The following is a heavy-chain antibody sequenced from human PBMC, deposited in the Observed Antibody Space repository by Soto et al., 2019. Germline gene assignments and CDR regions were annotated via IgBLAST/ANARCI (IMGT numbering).Heavy chain of an antibody. V-gene: IGHV3-48*01. CDR2: VSSSSSTI. J-gene: IGHJ4*02. CDR3: VRGGEYDILTGYYTGRGDDY. Sequence: EVQLVESRGGLVQPGGSLRLSCAASGFTISSYSMNWVRQAPGKGLEWVSYVSSSSSTIYYADSVKGRFTISRDNAKNSLYLQMNSLRAEDTAVYYCVRGGEYDILTGYYTGRGDDYWGQGTLVTVSS. CDR1: GFTISSYS. D-gene: IGHD3-9*01.